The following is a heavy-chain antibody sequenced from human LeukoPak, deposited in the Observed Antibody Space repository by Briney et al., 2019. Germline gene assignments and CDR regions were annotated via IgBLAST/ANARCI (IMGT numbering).Heavy chain of an antibody. CDR3: AKGTGSYYFRFDY. J-gene: IGHJ4*02. Sequence: GGSLRLSCAASGFSFSSYAMSWVRQAPGKGLEWVSTISGSGGSTYYADSVKGRFTISRDNSKNSLYLQMNSLRAEDTAVYYCAKGTGSYYFRFDYWGQGTLVTVSS. V-gene: IGHV3-23*01. D-gene: IGHD1-26*01. CDR1: GFSFSSYA. CDR2: ISGSGGST.